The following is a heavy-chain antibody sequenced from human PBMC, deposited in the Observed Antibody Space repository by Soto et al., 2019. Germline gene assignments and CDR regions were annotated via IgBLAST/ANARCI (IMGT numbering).Heavy chain of an antibody. V-gene: IGHV4-30-2*01. Sequence: QLQLQESGSGLVKPSQTLSLTCTVSGDSISSHHLSWIRQPPGKGLEWIGYISHTWLAFYNSSLKSRVSMSVDTSKNQISLNLRSVTAADTAVYYCVRDTGYGTLDYWGQGTLVTVSS. D-gene: IGHD5-18*01. CDR2: ISHTWLA. CDR3: VRDTGYGTLDY. J-gene: IGHJ4*02. CDR1: GDSISSHH.